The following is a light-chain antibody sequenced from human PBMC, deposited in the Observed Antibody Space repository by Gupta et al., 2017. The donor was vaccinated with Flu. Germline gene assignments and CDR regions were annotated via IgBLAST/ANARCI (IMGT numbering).Light chain of an antibody. V-gene: IGLV1-44*01. CDR3: AAWDDSLNGSNWV. CDR1: SSNIGSNT. CDR2: SNN. Sequence: QSVLTQPPSASGTPGQRVTISCSGSSSNIGSNTVNWYQQLPGTAPKPLIYSNNQRPSGVPDRFSGSKSGTSASLAISGLQSEDEADYYCAAWDDSLNGSNWVFGGGTKLTVL. J-gene: IGLJ3*02.